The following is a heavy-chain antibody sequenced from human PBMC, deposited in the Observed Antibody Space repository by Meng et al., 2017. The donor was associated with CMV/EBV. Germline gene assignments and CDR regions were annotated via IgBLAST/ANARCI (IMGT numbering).Heavy chain of an antibody. Sequence: QVQLQPWGEGLLKPSETLSLTCAAYGGSFSCYYWSWIRQPPGKGLEWIGEINHSGSTNYNPSFQGHVTISADKSISTAYLQWSSLKASDTAMYYCARHSFGELYFDYWGQGTLVTVSS. J-gene: IGHJ4*02. V-gene: IGHV4-34*01. CDR1: GGSFSCYY. D-gene: IGHD3-10*01. CDR3: ARHSFGELYFDY. CDR2: INHSGST.